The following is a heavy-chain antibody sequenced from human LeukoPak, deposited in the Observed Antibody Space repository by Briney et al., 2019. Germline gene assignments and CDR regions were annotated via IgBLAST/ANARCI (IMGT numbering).Heavy chain of an antibody. Sequence: SETLSLTCAVSGGSISSDGYSWSWIRQPPGKGLEWIGYIYHSGSTYYNPSLKSRVTISVDRSKNQFSLKLSSVTAEDTAVYYCARARFGESTPTAVSHQFDYWGQGTLVTVSS. J-gene: IGHJ4*02. CDR1: GGSISSDGYS. V-gene: IGHV4-30-2*01. CDR2: IYHSGST. CDR3: ARARFGESTPTAVSHQFDY. D-gene: IGHD3-10*01.